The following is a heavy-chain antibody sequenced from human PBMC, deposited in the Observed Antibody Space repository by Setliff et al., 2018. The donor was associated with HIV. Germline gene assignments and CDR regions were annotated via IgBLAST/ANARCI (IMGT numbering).Heavy chain of an antibody. V-gene: IGHV2-70*17. CDR3: TRSCGDSWI. CDR2: IDWDDDK. D-gene: IGHD1-1*01. J-gene: IGHJ4*02. Sequence: SGPTLVNPTQTLTLTCAFSGFSLTSGGMCVSWIRKPPGEALEWLARIDWDDDKLYTASLRTRLTISKDTSKNQVVLTMTNMDPVDTATYYCTRSCGDSWIWGQGTLVTV. CDR1: GFSLTSGGMC.